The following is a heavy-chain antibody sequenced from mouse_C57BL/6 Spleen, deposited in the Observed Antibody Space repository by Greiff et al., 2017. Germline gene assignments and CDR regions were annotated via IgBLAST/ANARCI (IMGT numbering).Heavy chain of an antibody. CDR3: ARALLYDYDAAWFAY. J-gene: IGHJ3*01. CDR1: GFNIKNTY. D-gene: IGHD2-4*01. Sequence: VQLQQSVAELVRPGASVKLSCTASGFNIKNTYMHWVKQRPEQGLEWIGRIDPANGNTTYAPKFQGKATITADTSSNTAYLQLSSLTSEDTAIYYCARALLYDYDAAWFAYWGQGTLVTVSA. CDR2: IDPANGNT. V-gene: IGHV14-3*01.